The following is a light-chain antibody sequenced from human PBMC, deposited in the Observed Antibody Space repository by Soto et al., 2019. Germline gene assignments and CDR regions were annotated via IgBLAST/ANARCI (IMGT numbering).Light chain of an antibody. Sequence: EILLTQSPATLSLSPGERATLSCRASQSVGNNLAWYQQKPGQAPGLLIYEASTRATGIPARFSGSGSGTDFTLTISRLEPEDFAVYYCQQHANWPLTFGGGTKVEIK. CDR3: QQHANWPLT. CDR1: QSVGNN. V-gene: IGKV3-11*01. CDR2: EAS. J-gene: IGKJ4*01.